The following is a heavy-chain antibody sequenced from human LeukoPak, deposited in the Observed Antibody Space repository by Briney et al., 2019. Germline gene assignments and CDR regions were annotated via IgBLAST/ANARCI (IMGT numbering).Heavy chain of an antibody. V-gene: IGHV3-11*01. CDR2: ISSSGSNI. J-gene: IGHJ6*03. CDR1: GFTFGDYY. CDR3: ARARPVRGVIPDYDYYYMDV. Sequence: GGSLRLSCAASGFTFGDYYMRWIRQAPGKGLEWVSYISSSGSNIYYADSVKGRFTIPRDNPKSSLYLQMNSLRAEDTAVYYCARARPVRGVIPDYDYYYMDVWGKGTTVTVSS. D-gene: IGHD3-10*01.